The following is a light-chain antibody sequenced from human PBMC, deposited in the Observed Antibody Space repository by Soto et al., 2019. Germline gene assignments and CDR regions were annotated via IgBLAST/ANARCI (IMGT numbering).Light chain of an antibody. J-gene: IGKJ4*02. CDR3: QLSYSVLT. CDR2: DAS. V-gene: IGKV1-5*01. CDR1: QSISSW. Sequence: RVTITCRARQSISSWLAWYQQKPGKAPKLLIYDASSLESGVPSRFSGSGSGTEFTLTNSSLRPDDSASYSLQLSYSVLTFGLGTKVDIK.